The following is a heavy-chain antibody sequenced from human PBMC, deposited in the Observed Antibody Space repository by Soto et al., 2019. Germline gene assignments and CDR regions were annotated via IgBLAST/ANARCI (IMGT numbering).Heavy chain of an antibody. CDR3: ARGHSVTGTNFDF. V-gene: IGHV3-7*01. CDR1: GFTFSSHW. Sequence: GGSLRLSCAASGFTFSSHWMSWVRQAPGKGLECVATIKRDATEKHYVDSVKGRFTISRDNANNSVFLQMNSLRAEDTALYHCARGHSVTGTNFDFWGQGTLVTVSS. CDR2: IKRDATEK. J-gene: IGHJ4*02. D-gene: IGHD1-7*01.